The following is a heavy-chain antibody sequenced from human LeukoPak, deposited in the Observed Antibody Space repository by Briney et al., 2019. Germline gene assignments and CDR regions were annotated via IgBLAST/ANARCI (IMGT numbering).Heavy chain of an antibody. V-gene: IGHV4-59*01. CDR3: ARGVLLASYFDS. CDR2: IYYNGDT. J-gene: IGHJ4*02. CDR1: GGSLRNYY. Sequence: SEILSLTCTVSGGSLRNYYWSCIRQTPGKGLEWIGNIYYNGDTNYTPSLKSRLTMSLDTSKNRFSLKLSSVTAADTAVYYCARGVLLASYFDSWGQGTLVTVSS. D-gene: IGHD3-3*01.